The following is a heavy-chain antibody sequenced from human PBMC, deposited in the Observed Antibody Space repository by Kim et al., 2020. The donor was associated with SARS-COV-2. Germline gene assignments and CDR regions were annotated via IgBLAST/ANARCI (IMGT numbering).Heavy chain of an antibody. CDR1: GFTFGSYS. Sequence: GGSLRLSCAASGFTFGSYSMNWVRQAPGKGLERVSSISSGSTYINYADSVKGRFTISRDNAKNSLYLQMNSLRAEDTAVYYCARALYASGSYHASGMDVWGQGTTVIVSS. V-gene: IGHV3-21*01. CDR2: ISSGSTYI. CDR3: ARALYASGSYHASGMDV. D-gene: IGHD3-10*01. J-gene: IGHJ6*02.